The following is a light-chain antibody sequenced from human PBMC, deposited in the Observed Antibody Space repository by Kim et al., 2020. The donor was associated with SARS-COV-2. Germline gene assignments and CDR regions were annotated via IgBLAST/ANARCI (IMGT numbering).Light chain of an antibody. Sequence: SVSPGERATLSCRASQSVTYKLAWYQQKPGQAPRLLINGASTRASGIPARFSGGGSGTEFTLTISGLQSEDFAFYYCQQYNDWPLTFGGGTKVESN. CDR1: QSVTYK. CDR2: GAS. V-gene: IGKV3-15*01. CDR3: QQYNDWPLT. J-gene: IGKJ4*01.